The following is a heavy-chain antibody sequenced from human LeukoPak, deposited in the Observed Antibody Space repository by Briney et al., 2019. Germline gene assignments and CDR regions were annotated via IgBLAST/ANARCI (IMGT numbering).Heavy chain of an antibody. J-gene: IGHJ6*03. CDR1: GFTFSSYS. V-gene: IGHV3-7*01. Sequence: GGSLRLSCAASGFTFSSYSMNWVRQAPGKGLEWVANIKQDGSEKYYVDSVKGRFTISRDNAKNSLYLQMNSLRAEDTAVYYCARGRQDSSSWYNDYYYYMDVWGKGTTVTISS. D-gene: IGHD6-13*01. CDR3: ARGRQDSSSWYNDYYYYMDV. CDR2: IKQDGSEK.